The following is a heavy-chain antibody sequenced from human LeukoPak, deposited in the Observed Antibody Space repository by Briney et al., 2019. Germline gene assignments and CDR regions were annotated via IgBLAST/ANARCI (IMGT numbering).Heavy chain of an antibody. V-gene: IGHV3-66*01. CDR2: IYSGGSA. D-gene: IGHD6-19*01. CDR3: ASPAVAGTRYLQD. J-gene: IGHJ1*01. CDR1: GFTVSSNY. Sequence: GGSLRLSCAASGFTVSSNYMSWVRQAPGKGLEWVSVIYSGGSAYYADSVKGRFTLSRDNSKNTLYLQMNSLRAEDTAVYYCASPAVAGTRYLQDWGQGTLVTVSS.